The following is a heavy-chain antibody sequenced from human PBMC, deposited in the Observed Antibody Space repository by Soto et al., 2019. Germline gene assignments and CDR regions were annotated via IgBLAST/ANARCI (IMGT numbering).Heavy chain of an antibody. Sequence: QVQLVQSGAEVKKPGSSVKISCRASGDTFSSYTVNWLRQAPGRGLEWMGRLIPVLGTTDYAQNFRGRLSITADKSSNTVNMELGSLRSEDTAVYYCARRRYCGYDCYHKHYYGMDVWGQGTTVTVAS. J-gene: IGHJ6*02. V-gene: IGHV1-69*08. CDR1: GDTFSSYT. CDR2: LIPVLGTT. D-gene: IGHD2-21*02. CDR3: ARRRYCGYDCYHKHYYGMDV.